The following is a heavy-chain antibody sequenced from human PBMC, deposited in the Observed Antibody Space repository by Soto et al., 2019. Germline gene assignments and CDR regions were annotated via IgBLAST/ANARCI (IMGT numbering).Heavy chain of an antibody. V-gene: IGHV1-18*01. Sequence: QDQLLQSGAEVKKPGASVTVSCKASGYSFTNYGITWVRQAPGQGLEWMGWISAFNGNTHYAQKLQGRVTMTTDASTSTAYMQLRSLRSDDTAVYYCARDRGVAPPVAGNTHYYYHMDGWGKGTTDTESS. J-gene: IGHJ6*03. CDR1: GYSFTNYG. CDR2: ISAFNGNT. D-gene: IGHD6-19*01. CDR3: ARDRGVAPPVAGNTHYYYHMDG.